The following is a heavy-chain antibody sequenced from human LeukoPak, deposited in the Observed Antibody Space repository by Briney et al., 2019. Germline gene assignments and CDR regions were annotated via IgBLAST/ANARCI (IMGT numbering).Heavy chain of an antibody. V-gene: IGHV1-2*02. CDR1: GHTFTGYY. D-gene: IGHD3-10*01. CDR3: ARDLEGYHYGSGNYPQ. Sequence: ASVKVSCKASGHTFTGYYIHWVRQAPGQGLEWMGLINPNSGGTNYAQKFQGRVTMTRDTSISTAYMELSSLRSDDTAVYYCARDLEGYHYGSGNYPQWGQGTLVTVSS. CDR2: INPNSGGT. J-gene: IGHJ4*02.